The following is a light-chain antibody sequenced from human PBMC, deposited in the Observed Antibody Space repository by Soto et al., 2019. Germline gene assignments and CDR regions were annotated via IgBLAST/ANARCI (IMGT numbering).Light chain of an antibody. CDR3: QSYDSSLRGSV. V-gene: IGLV1-40*01. CDR2: ANT. Sequence: QSVLTQPPSVSGAPGQRLTISCTGSSSNIGAGYDVHWYQQLPGTAPKLLIYANTARPSGVPARFSGSKSGTSASLAINGLQTEDEADCYCQSYDSSLRGSVFGTGTKVTVL. CDR1: SSNIGAGYD. J-gene: IGLJ1*01.